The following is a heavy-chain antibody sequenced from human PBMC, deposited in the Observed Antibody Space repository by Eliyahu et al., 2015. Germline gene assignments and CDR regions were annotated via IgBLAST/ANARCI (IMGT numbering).Heavy chain of an antibody. CDR3: AKDPRRVYCTDCHSVYPDY. Sequence: QVQLLESGGGVVQPGRSLRLSCAASGFXFSDFGXHWVRQAPGKGLEWVAVMSDEGSYKYYADSVQGRFTISRDNSKNTLYLQMNSLNTEDTAIYYCAKDPRRVYCTDCHSVYPDYWGQGTLVTVSS. D-gene: IGHD2-8*02. V-gene: IGHV3-30*18. CDR2: MSDEGSYK. CDR1: GFXFSDFG. J-gene: IGHJ4*02.